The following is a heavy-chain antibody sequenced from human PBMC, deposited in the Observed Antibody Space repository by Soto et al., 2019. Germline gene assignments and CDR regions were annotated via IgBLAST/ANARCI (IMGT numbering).Heavy chain of an antibody. CDR2: INTDNGNT. CDR3: ARDFDQGSFDY. Sequence: ASVKVSCKASGYTFTRYSLQWVRQAPGQRLEWMGWINTDNGNTGFSHKFQGRVTVVRDTSANMVYMTLNSLTSGDTAVYYCARDFDQGSFDYWGQGTQVTVSS. CDR1: GYTFTRYS. V-gene: IGHV1-3*04. D-gene: IGHD2-2*01. J-gene: IGHJ4*01.